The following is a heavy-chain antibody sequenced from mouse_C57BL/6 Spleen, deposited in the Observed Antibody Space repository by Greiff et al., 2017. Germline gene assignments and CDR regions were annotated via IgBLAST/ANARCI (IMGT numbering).Heavy chain of an antibody. V-gene: IGHV5-4*01. Sequence: EVKLMESGGGLVKPGGSLKLSCAASGFTFSSYAMSWVRQTPEKRLEWVATISDGGSYTYYPDNVKGRFTISRDNAKNNLYLQMSHLKSEDTAMYYCARDGTTVVATLYFDYWGQGTTLTVSS. D-gene: IGHD1-1*01. CDR3: ARDGTTVVATLYFDY. J-gene: IGHJ2*01. CDR1: GFTFSSYA. CDR2: ISDGGSYT.